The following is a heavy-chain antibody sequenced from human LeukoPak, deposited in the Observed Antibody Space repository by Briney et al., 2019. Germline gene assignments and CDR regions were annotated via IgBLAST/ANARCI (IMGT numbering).Heavy chain of an antibody. Sequence: SETLSLTCTVSGGSISGYCWNWIRQAPGKGLGWIGFVYYPGNTNNNPSLKSRATMSVDTSKNHFSLKLCSATAADTAVYFCARAGSWHNANFDYWGQGILVTVSS. CDR2: VYYPGNT. V-gene: IGHV4-59*01. CDR1: GGSISGYC. D-gene: IGHD6-13*01. CDR3: ARAGSWHNANFDY. J-gene: IGHJ4*02.